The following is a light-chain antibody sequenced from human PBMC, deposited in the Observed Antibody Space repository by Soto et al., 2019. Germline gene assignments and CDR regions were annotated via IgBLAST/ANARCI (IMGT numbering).Light chain of an antibody. J-gene: IGKJ4*01. V-gene: IGKV1-12*01. CDR2: TAS. CDR1: QDISRW. CDR3: LQANSFPLT. Sequence: DIQMTQSPSSVSASVGDRVTISSRSSQDISRWLAWYQQKPGKAPKLLIFTASSLQRGVPSRFSGSGSGTDFTLTISSLQPEDFATYYCLQANSFPLTFGGGTKV.